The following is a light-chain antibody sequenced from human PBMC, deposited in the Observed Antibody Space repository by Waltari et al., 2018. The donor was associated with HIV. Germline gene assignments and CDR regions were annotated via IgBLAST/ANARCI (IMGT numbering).Light chain of an antibody. CDR2: QDD. CDR3: QAWDRSTTVV. J-gene: IGLJ2*01. V-gene: IGLV3-1*01. Sequence: SYELTQPPSVSVSLGQTARITCPGNQLGDKYACWYQQKPGQSPVLVMYQDDRRPAGIPERFSGSNSGNTATLTISGTQAMDEADYYCQAWDRSTTVVFGGGTKVTVL. CDR1: QLGDKY.